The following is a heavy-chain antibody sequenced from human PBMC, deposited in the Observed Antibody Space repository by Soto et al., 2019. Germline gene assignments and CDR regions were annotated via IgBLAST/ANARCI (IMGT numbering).Heavy chain of an antibody. CDR1: GGTFSSYA. J-gene: IGHJ4*02. CDR3: AREGRHFDY. CDR2: INPIFGTP. V-gene: IGHV1-69*06. Sequence: ASVKVSCKASGGTFSSYAISWVRQAPGQGLEWMGGINPIFGTPHYAQKYQGRVTITADTFTNTAYMELTRLTSDDTAGYFCAREGRHFDYWGQGTLVTVSS.